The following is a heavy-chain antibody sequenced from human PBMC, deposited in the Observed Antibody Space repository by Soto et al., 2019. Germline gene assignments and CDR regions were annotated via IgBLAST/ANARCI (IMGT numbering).Heavy chain of an antibody. Sequence: EVQLLESGGDLVQPGGSVRLSCAASGFTLSNYVMTWVRQAPGKGLEWVSSISHSGGSTYYADSVKARFTISRDISKNTLYLQMNGLRADDTAVYFCARNREYSGYGGFYYGMDVWGQGTTVTVSS. CDR3: ARNREYSGYGGFYYGMDV. D-gene: IGHD5-12*01. J-gene: IGHJ6*02. CDR1: GFTLSNYV. V-gene: IGHV3-23*01. CDR2: ISHSGGST.